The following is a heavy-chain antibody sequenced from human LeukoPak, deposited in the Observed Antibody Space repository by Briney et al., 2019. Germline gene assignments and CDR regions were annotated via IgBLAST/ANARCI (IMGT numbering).Heavy chain of an antibody. D-gene: IGHD3-22*01. V-gene: IGHV1-2*04. J-gene: IGHJ3*02. Sequence: ASVKVSCKASGYTFTGYYMHWVRQAPGQGLEWMGWINPNSGGTNYAQKFQGWVTMTRDTSISTAYMKLSRLRPDDTVVYYCARARIGDAFDIWGQGTMVTVSS. CDR3: ARARIGDAFDI. CDR2: INPNSGGT. CDR1: GYTFTGYY.